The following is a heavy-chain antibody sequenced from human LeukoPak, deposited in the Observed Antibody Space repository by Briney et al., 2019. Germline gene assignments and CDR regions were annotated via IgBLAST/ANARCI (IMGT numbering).Heavy chain of an antibody. CDR1: GGSISSGGYY. D-gene: IGHD6-13*01. V-gene: IGHV4-31*11. CDR2: IYYSGST. CDR3: ARASPLSAISSSWRIFNWFDP. Sequence: PSETLSLTCAVSGGSISSGGYYWSWIRQHPGKGLEWIGYIYYSGSTYYNPSLKSRVTISVDTSKNQFSLKLSSVTAADTAVYYCARASPLSAISSSWRIFNWFDPWGQGTLVTVSS. J-gene: IGHJ5*02.